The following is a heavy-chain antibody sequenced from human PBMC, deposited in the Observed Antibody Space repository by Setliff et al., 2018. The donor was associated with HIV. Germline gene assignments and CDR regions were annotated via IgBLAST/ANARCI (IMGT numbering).Heavy chain of an antibody. V-gene: IGHV4-59*08. CDR3: AGGPGTTSIDY. Sequence: SETLSLTCTVSGGSISLYYWSWIRQPPGKGLERIGYIYYSGTTNYNPSLKSRVTISVDTSKNQFSLRLTSVTAADTAVYYCAGGPGTTSIDYWAQGTLVTVSS. D-gene: IGHD1-26*01. CDR2: IYYSGTT. J-gene: IGHJ4*02. CDR1: GGSISLYY.